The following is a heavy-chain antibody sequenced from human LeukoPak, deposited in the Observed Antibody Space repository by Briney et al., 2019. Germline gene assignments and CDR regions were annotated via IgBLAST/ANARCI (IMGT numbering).Heavy chain of an antibody. CDR3: ARGGYSITMVRGVKSFDY. CDR2: IYFSGHT. V-gene: IGHV4-39*07. J-gene: IGHJ4*02. D-gene: IGHD3-10*01. CDR1: GGSVTSRTYY. Sequence: SETLSLTCSVSGGSVTSRTYYWAWVRQPPGKGLEWIGSIYFSGHTYYNPSLKSRVTISVDTSKNQFSLKLSSVTAADTAVYYCARGGYSITMVRGVKSFDYWGQGTLVTVSS.